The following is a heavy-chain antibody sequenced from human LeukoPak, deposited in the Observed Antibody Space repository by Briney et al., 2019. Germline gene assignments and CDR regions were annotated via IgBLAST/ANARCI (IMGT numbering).Heavy chain of an antibody. V-gene: IGHV3-53*01. CDR2: IYSGGST. Sequence: GGSLRLSCAPSGFSVRSSYMSWVRQAPGKGLEWVSVIYSGGSTNYADSVKGRFTISRDNSKNTLYLQMNSLRAEDTAVFYCARDSSGFYYFDYWGQGTLVTVSS. CDR3: ARDSSGFYYFDY. J-gene: IGHJ4*02. D-gene: IGHD5-12*01. CDR1: GFSVRSSY.